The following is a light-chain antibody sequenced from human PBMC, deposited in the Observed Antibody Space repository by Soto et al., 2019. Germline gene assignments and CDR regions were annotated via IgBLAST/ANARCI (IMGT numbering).Light chain of an antibody. CDR1: QSVSSNY. J-gene: IGKJ1*01. Sequence: EIVLTQSPGTLSLSPGERATLSCRASQSVSSNYLAWYQQKPGQAPRLLIYGVSSRATGIPDRFSGIGYGTHFTLTISKLEPDDFAVYYCQQCGTSPHTFGQGTKVEIK. V-gene: IGKV3-20*01. CDR3: QQCGTSPHT. CDR2: GVS.